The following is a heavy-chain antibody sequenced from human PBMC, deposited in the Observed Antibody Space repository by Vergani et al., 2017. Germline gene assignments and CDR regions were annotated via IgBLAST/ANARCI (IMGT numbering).Heavy chain of an antibody. CDR1: GYIFSNFW. V-gene: IGHV5-51*01. J-gene: IGHJ3*01. CDR3: ASGGHGSENGGALQL. CDR2: IYPGRSEV. D-gene: IGHD3-10*01. Sequence: EKQLVQSGSETKKPGESLKISCQAFGYIFSNFWIGWVRQRPGRGLEWMWIIYPGRSEVKSNPSFRGQVIFSVDTSVNTAYLQWRSLQASDTATYFCASGGHGSENGGALQLWGQGTNITVSS.